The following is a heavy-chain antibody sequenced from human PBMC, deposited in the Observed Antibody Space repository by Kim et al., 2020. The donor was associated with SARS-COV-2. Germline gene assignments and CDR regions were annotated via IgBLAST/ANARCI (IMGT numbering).Heavy chain of an antibody. CDR1: GFTFSSYD. J-gene: IGHJ3*02. Sequence: GGSLRLSCAASGFTFSSYDMHWVRQATGKGLEWVSAIGTAGDTYYPGSVKGRFTISRENAKNSLYLQMNSLRAGDTAVYYCARARDGSGSYYTNDAFDIWGQGTMVPVSS. D-gene: IGHD3-10*01. CDR3: ARARDGSGSYYTNDAFDI. V-gene: IGHV3-13*04. CDR2: IGTAGDT.